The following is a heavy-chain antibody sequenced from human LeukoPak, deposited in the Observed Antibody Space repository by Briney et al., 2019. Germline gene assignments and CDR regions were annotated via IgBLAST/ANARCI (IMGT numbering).Heavy chain of an antibody. CDR2: ISSSTNTI. Sequence: GGSLRLSCAASGFTFSSYSMNWVRQAPGKGLEWVSYISSSTNTIYYADSVKGRFTISRDNAKNSLFLQMNSLRDEDTAVYYCAGGGYGANDDAFDIWGQGTMVTVSS. CDR1: GFTFSSYS. V-gene: IGHV3-48*02. J-gene: IGHJ3*02. CDR3: AGGGYGANDDAFDI. D-gene: IGHD4-23*01.